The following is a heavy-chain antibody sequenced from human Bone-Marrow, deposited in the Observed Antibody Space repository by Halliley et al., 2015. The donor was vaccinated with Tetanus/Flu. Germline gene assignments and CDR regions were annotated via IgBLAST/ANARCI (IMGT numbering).Heavy chain of an antibody. Sequence: LVKPTQTLTLTCTFSGFSLTTGGMSVSWVRRPPGKALEWLALIDWDDKKYYRTSLKTRLTISKDTSKNQVVLKVTNMDPADTGTYYCARIKYCGDSDWRFVLWGRGTLVSVSS. V-gene: IGHV2-70*20. CDR1: GFSLTTGGMS. CDR3: ARIKYCGDSDWRFVL. J-gene: IGHJ2*01. D-gene: IGHD2-21*01. CDR2: IDWDDKK.